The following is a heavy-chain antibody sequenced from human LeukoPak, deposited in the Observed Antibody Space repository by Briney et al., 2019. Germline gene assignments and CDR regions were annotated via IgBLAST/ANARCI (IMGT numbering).Heavy chain of an antibody. D-gene: IGHD5-12*01. CDR1: GYTFTGYY. V-gene: IGHV1-2*04. CDR3: ARNLVVWGGYDGSAFDI. CDR2: INPNSGGT. J-gene: IGHJ3*02. Sequence: ASVKVSCKASGYTFTGYYMHWVRQAPGQGLEWMGWINPNSGGTNYAQKFQGWVTMTRDTSISTAYMELSRLRSDDTAVYYCARNLVVWGGYDGSAFDIWGQGTMVTVSS.